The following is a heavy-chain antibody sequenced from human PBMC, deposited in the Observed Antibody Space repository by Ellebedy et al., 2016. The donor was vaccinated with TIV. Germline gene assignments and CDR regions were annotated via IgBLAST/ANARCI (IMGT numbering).Heavy chain of an antibody. V-gene: IGHV4-4*07. CDR3: STDFWSGSYCDFPFDI. CDR1: SGSVRSYY. D-gene: IGHD1-26*01. CDR2: VYSSGST. J-gene: IGHJ3*02. Sequence: SEPLSLTXTVSSGSVRSYYWSWIRQPAGKGLEWIGHVYSSGSTNYNPSLKSRVTMSVDTSKNQFSLKLSSVTAADTAVYYCSTDFWSGSYCDFPFDIWGRGTMVTVSS.